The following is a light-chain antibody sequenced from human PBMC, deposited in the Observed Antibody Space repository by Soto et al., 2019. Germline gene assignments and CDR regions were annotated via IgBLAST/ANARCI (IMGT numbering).Light chain of an antibody. V-gene: IGLV3-21*04. Sequence: SYELTQPPSVSVAPGKTARITCGGNNIGSKSVHWYQQRPGQAPVLVIYYDSDRPSGIPERFSGSNSGNTATLTNSRVEAGDEADYYCQVWDSSSDHVVFGGGTMLTVL. J-gene: IGLJ2*01. CDR1: NIGSKS. CDR3: QVWDSSSDHVV. CDR2: YDS.